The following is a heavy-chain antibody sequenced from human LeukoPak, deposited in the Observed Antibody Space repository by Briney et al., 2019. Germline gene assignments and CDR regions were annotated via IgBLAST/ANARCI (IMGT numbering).Heavy chain of an antibody. V-gene: IGHV3-30*03. D-gene: IGHD3-10*01. CDR2: ITYDGYYK. J-gene: IGHJ4*02. CDR1: GFTFSTHG. Sequence: GRSLSLSCAASGFTFSTHGMHWVRQAPGKGLEWVALITYDGYYKYYSDSVKGRFTISSDTSKNTLYLQMNSLRAEDTAVYYCARDLSPVVRASPMGYWGQGTLVTVSS. CDR3: ARDLSPVVRASPMGY.